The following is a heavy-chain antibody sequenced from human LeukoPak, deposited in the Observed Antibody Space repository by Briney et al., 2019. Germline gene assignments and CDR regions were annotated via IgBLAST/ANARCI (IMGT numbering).Heavy chain of an antibody. CDR2: IYNSGNT. Sequence: SETLSLTCTVSGGSISSYYWSWIRQPPGKGLEWIGYIYNSGNTYYNPSLKSRVTISVDTSKNQFSLKLSSVTAADTAVYYCARVPYCSGGSCYPADYWGQGTLVTVSS. J-gene: IGHJ4*02. CDR1: GGSISSYY. D-gene: IGHD2-15*01. V-gene: IGHV4-59*12. CDR3: ARVPYCSGGSCYPADY.